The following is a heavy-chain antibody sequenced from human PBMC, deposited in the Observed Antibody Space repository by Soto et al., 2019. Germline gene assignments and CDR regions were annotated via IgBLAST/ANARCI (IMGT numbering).Heavy chain of an antibody. CDR3: ATDRRGVYYFYGMDV. Sequence: QVQLVESGGGLVKPGGSLRLSCAASGFTFSDYYMSWIRQAPGKGLEWVSYISSSSSYTNYADSVKGRFTISRDNAKNSLYLQMNSLRAEDTAVYYCATDRRGVYYFYGMDVWGQGTTVTVSS. D-gene: IGHD3-16*01. CDR2: ISSSSSYT. V-gene: IGHV3-11*06. J-gene: IGHJ6*02. CDR1: GFTFSDYY.